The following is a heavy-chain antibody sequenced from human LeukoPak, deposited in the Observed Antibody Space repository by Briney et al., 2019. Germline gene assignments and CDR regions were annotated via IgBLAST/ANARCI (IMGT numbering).Heavy chain of an antibody. CDR1: GGSISSGDYY. J-gene: IGHJ5*02. V-gene: IGHV4-30-4*01. Sequence: SETLSLTCTVSGGSISSGDYYWSWIRQPPGKGLEWIGYIYYSGSTYYNPSLKSRVTISVDTSKNQFSLKLGSVTAADTAVYYCARDMGYCSGGSCYSGNWFDPWGQGTLVTVSS. CDR2: IYYSGST. CDR3: ARDMGYCSGGSCYSGNWFDP. D-gene: IGHD2-15*01.